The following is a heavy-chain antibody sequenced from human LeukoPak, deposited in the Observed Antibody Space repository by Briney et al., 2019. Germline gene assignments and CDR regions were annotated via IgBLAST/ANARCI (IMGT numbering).Heavy chain of an antibody. CDR3: ARACSGGSCYFDY. D-gene: IGHD2-15*01. CDR1: GGSISSGGYS. V-gene: IGHV4-30-2*01. CDR2: IYHSGST. J-gene: IGHJ4*02. Sequence: SQTLSLTCAVSGGSISSGGYSWSWIRQPPGKGLEWIGYIYHSGSTNYNPSLKSRVTISVDNSKNQFSLKLSSVTAADTAIYYCARACSGGSCYFDYWGQGTLVTVSS.